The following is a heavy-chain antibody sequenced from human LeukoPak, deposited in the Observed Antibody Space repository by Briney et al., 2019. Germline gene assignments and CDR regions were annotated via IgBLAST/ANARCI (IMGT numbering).Heavy chain of an antibody. CDR2: IYYSGST. J-gene: IGHJ4*02. CDR3: ARSTWLLDK. V-gene: IGHV4-59*01. CDR1: GGSISSYY. Sequence: SETLSLTCTVSGGSISSYYWSWIRQPPGKGLEWIGYIYYSGSTNYNPSLKSRVTISVHTSKNQFSRKLSSVTAADTAVYYCARSTWLLDKWGQGTLVTVSS. D-gene: IGHD3-9*01.